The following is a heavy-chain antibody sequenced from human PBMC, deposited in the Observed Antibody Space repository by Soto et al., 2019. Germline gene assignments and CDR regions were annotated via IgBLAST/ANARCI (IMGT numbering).Heavy chain of an antibody. CDR3: ARGAGVLRYFDWPYDY. V-gene: IGHV4-59*01. Sequence: QVQLQESGPGLVKPSETLSLTCTVSGGSISSYYWSWIRQPPGKGLEWIGYIYYSGSTNYNPSLKSRVTISVDPSKNQFPLKLSSVTAADTAVYYCARGAGVLRYFDWPYDYWGQGTLVTVSS. J-gene: IGHJ4*02. D-gene: IGHD3-9*01. CDR2: IYYSGST. CDR1: GGSISSYY.